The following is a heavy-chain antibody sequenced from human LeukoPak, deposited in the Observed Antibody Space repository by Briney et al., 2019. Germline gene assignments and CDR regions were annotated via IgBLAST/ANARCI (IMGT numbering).Heavy chain of an antibody. Sequence: PGGSLRLSCAASAFTFSSHAMSWVRQAPGKGLEWVSAISGSGGNTSYADSVKGRFTSSRDNSKNTLYLQMNSLRAEDTAAYYCAKDVGYSYYFDYWGQGTLVTVSS. D-gene: IGHD4-11*01. CDR3: AKDVGYSYYFDY. V-gene: IGHV3-23*01. CDR1: AFTFSSHA. CDR2: ISGSGGNT. J-gene: IGHJ4*02.